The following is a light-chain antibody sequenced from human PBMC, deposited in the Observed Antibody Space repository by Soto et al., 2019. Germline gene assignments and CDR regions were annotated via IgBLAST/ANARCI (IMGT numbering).Light chain of an antibody. V-gene: IGLV2-14*03. CDR3: SSYTNIYSYV. CDR2: AVT. J-gene: IGLJ1*01. CDR1: SSDIGGYNY. Sequence: QSALTQPASVSGSPGQSITISCTGTSSDIGGYNYVSWYQQHPGKVPKLIIYAVTNRPSGVSDRFSGSKSGNTASLTISGLQAEDEAQYYCSSYTNIYSYVFGSGTNVTVL.